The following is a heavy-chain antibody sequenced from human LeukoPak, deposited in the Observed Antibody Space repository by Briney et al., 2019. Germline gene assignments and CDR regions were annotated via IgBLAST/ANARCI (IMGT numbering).Heavy chain of an antibody. D-gene: IGHD5-24*01. CDR2: INPNSGGT. V-gene: IGHV1-2*02. CDR3: ARDLDGYNYFHYMDV. J-gene: IGHJ6*03. CDR1: GYTFTGYY. Sequence: ASVKVSCKASGYTFTGYYMHWVRRAPGQGLEWMGWINPNSGGTNYAQKFQGRVTMTRDTSISTAYMELSRLRSDDTAVYYCARDLDGYNYFHYMDVWGKGTTVTVSS.